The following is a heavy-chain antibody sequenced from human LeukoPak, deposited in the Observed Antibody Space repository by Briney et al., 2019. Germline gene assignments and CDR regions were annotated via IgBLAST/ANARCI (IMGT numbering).Heavy chain of an antibody. D-gene: IGHD3-10*01. V-gene: IGHV1-18*01. CDR2: ISACNGNT. Sequence: GASVKVSCKASGYTFTSYGISWVRQAPGQGLEWMGWISACNGNTNYAQKLQGRVTMTTDTSTSTAYMELRSLRSDGTAVYYCARDPTMVRGVIIYNWFDPWGQGTLVTVSS. CDR3: ARDPTMVRGVIIYNWFDP. CDR1: GYTFTSYG. J-gene: IGHJ5*02.